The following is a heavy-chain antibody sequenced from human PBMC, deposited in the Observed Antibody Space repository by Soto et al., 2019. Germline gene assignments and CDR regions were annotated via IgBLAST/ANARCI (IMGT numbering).Heavy chain of an antibody. D-gene: IGHD3-10*01. J-gene: IGHJ4*02. CDR2: IYYSGST. V-gene: IGHV4-39*01. CDR3: ARLLLGSSGTNYYFDY. Sequence: SETLSLTCTVSGGSISSSSYYWGWIRQPPGKGLEWIGSIYYSGSTYYNPSLKSRVTISVDTSKNQFSLKLSSVTAADTAVYYCARLLLGSSGTNYYFDYWGQGTLVTVSS. CDR1: GGSISSSSYY.